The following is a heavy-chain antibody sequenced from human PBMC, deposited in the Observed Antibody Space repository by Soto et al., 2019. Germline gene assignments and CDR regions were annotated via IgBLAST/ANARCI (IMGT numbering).Heavy chain of an antibody. CDR1: GGSFSGYY. D-gene: IGHD4-4*01. CDR3: ASLYSHHSAPYYYYGMNV. V-gene: IGHV4-34*01. CDR2: INHSGSA. J-gene: IGHJ6*02. Sequence: PSETLSLTCAVYGGSFSGYYWSRIRQPPGKGLEWIGEINHSGSANYNPSLKIRATISVDKPRNQFSLRVTSVTAADAAVYYCASLYSHHSAPYYYYGMNVWAQGTTVPVSS.